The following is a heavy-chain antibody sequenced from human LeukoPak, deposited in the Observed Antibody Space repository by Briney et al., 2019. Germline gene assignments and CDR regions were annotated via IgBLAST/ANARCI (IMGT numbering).Heavy chain of an antibody. CDR2: IGTAGDT. J-gene: IGHJ4*02. CDR1: GFTFSSYD. Sequence: GGSLRLSCAASGFTFSSYDMHWVRQATGKGLEWVSAIGTAGDTYYPGSVKGRFTISRENAKNSLYLQMNSLRAGDTAVYYCARDDFYDSSDFAGYWGQGTLVTVSS. D-gene: IGHD3-22*01. V-gene: IGHV3-13*04. CDR3: ARDDFYDSSDFAGY.